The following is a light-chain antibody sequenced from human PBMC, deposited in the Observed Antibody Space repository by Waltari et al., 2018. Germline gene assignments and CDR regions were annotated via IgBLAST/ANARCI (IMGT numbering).Light chain of an antibody. J-gene: IGKJ1*01. Sequence: EIVLTQSPDTLSVSPGDRATLSCRASQSVTNNLVSYHQQPAQPPRLLIYGASTRVTGIPARFSGSGSGTEVTITISSLQSQDFAVDYCQQYNNWLPWTFGQGTKVEIK. CDR2: GAS. V-gene: IGKV3-15*01. CDR1: QSVTNN. CDR3: QQYNNWLPWT.